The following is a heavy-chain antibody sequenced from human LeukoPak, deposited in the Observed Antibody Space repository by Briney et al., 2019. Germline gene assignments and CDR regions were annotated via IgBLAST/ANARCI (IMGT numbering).Heavy chain of an antibody. J-gene: IGHJ4*02. CDR3: ARDPGRYSGSYSGY. Sequence: GGSLRLSCAASGLSFRDAWMNWVRQAPGKGLEWVSYISSSSSTIYYADSVKGRFTISRDNAKNSLYLQMNSLRDEDTAVYYCARDPGRYSGSYSGYWGQGTLVTVSS. CDR1: GLSFRDAW. CDR2: ISSSSSTI. D-gene: IGHD1-26*01. V-gene: IGHV3-48*02.